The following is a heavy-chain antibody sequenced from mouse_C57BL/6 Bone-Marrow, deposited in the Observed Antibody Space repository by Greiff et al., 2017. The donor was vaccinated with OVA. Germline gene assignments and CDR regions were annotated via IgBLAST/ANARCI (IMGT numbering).Heavy chain of an antibody. CDR1: GYTFTSYW. J-gene: IGHJ4*01. Sequence: QVQLKESGAELAKPGASVKLSCKASGYTFTSYWMHWVKQRPGQGLEWIGYINPSSGYTKYNQKFKDKATMTADKSSSNAYMQLSSLTYEDSEVYYCARGYYAIDYWGQGTSVTVSS. CDR3: ARGYYAIDY. CDR2: INPSSGYT. V-gene: IGHV1-7*01.